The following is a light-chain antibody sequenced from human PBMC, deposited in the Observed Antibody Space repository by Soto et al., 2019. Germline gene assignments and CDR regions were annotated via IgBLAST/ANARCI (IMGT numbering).Light chain of an antibody. CDR3: SSFTRSNSYV. J-gene: IGLJ1*01. V-gene: IGLV2-14*03. CDR2: DVS. CDR1: SSDVGAYNY. Sequence: QSALTQPASVSGSPGQSITISCTGTSSDVGAYNYVSWYQQHPGKVPKLKIYDVSDRPSGVSNRFSGSKSGNTASLTISGLQAEDEADYYRSSFTRSNSYVFGTGTKVTVL.